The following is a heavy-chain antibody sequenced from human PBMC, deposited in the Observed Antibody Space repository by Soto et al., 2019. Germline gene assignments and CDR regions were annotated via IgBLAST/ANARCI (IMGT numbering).Heavy chain of an antibody. CDR1: RFTFSSYG. Sequence: PGGSLRLSCAASRFTFSSYGMHWVRQAPGKGLEWVAVISYDGSNKYYVDSVKGRFTISRDNSKNTLYLQMNSLRAEDTAVYYCARDWNDPSGFDYWGQGTLVTVSS. J-gene: IGHJ4*02. CDR3: ARDWNDPSGFDY. D-gene: IGHD1-1*01. V-gene: IGHV3-30*03. CDR2: ISYDGSNK.